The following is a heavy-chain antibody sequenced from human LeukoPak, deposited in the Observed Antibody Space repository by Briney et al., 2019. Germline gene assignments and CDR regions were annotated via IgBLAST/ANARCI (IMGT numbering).Heavy chain of an antibody. CDR1: GGSISSSSYY. J-gene: IGHJ6*03. CDR2: IYYSGST. CDR3: ARGVTGMSHSSSWYPITKNNYYYYYYMDV. D-gene: IGHD6-13*01. Sequence: SETLSLTCTVSGGSISSSSYYWGWIRQPPGKGLEWIGSIYYSGSTYYNPSLKSRVTISVDTSKNQFSLKLSSVTAADTAVYYCARGVTGMSHSSSWYPITKNNYYYYYYMDVWGKGTTVTVSS. V-gene: IGHV4-39*07.